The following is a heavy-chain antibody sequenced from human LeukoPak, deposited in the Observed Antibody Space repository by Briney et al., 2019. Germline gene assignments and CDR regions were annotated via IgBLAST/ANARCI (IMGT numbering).Heavy chain of an antibody. CDR2: IYYSGST. CDR1: GGSISSPHYY. J-gene: IGHJ6*03. CDR3: ARTEESGYSYGYFGYYYYMDV. Sequence: PSETLSLTCTVSGGSISSPHYYWDWIRQPPGKGLEWIGNIYYSGSTYYNPSLKSRVTISVDTSKNQFSLKLSSVTAADTAVYYCARTEESGYSYGYFGYYYYMDVWGKGTTVTVSS. V-gene: IGHV4-39*07. D-gene: IGHD5-18*01.